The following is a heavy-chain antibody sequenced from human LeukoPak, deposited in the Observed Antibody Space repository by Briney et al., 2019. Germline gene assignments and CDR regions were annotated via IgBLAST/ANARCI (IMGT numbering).Heavy chain of an antibody. CDR3: AREKFADGYFQH. V-gene: IGHV3-21*01. CDR1: GFTFSDS. Sequence: GGSLRLSCSASGFTFSDSMNLVRQAPGKGLAWVSSINSNSNYIYYADSVKGRFTISRDNAKDSLYLQMNSLRAEDTAVYYCAREKFADGYFQHWGQGTLVTVSS. D-gene: IGHD3-10*01. CDR2: INSNSNYI. J-gene: IGHJ1*01.